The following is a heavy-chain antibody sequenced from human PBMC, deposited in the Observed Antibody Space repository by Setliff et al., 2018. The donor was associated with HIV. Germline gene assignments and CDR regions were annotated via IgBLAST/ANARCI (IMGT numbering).Heavy chain of an antibody. J-gene: IGHJ4*02. CDR1: GGTFSSYA. CDR2: IIPIFGTA. D-gene: IGHD3-16*01. CDR3: ARNPLGLPNYFDY. Sequence: GASVKVSCKASGGTFSSYAISWVRQAPGQGLEWMGGIIPIFGTANYAQKFQGRVTITTDESTSTAYMELSSLISEDTAVYYCARNPLGLPNYFDYWGQGTLVTVSS. V-gene: IGHV1-69*05.